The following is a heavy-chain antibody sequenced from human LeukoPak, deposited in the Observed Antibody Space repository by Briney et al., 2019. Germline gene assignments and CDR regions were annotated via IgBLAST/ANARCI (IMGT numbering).Heavy chain of an antibody. CDR2: INPNSGGT. CDR1: GYTFTDYY. CDR3: AREYYDILTGYDPYYYMDV. Sequence: GASVKVSGKASGYTFTDYYMHWVRQAPGQGLEWMGWINPNSGGTNYAQKFLGRVTMTRGTSISTAYMELSRLKSDDTAVYYCAREYYDILTGYDPYYYMDVWGKGTTVTVSS. D-gene: IGHD3-9*01. J-gene: IGHJ6*03. V-gene: IGHV1-2*02.